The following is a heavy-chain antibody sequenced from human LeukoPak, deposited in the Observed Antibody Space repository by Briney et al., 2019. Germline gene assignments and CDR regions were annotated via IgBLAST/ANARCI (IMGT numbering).Heavy chain of an antibody. CDR2: IYYSGST. D-gene: IGHD6-13*01. Sequence: SETLSLTCGVSGYSISSGYYWSWIRQPPGKGLEWIGYIYYSGSTNYNPSLKSRVTISVDTSKNQFSLKLSSVTAADTAVYYCARDHIAAAGTDYWGQGTLVTVSS. J-gene: IGHJ4*02. CDR3: ARDHIAAAGTDY. CDR1: GYSISSGYY. V-gene: IGHV4-61*01.